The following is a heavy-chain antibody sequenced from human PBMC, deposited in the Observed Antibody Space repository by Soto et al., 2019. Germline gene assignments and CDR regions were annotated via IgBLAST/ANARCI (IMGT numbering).Heavy chain of an antibody. J-gene: IGHJ3*02. V-gene: IGHV1-18*01. D-gene: IGHD1-1*01. CDR3: AKGLNWNPHRDAFDI. CDR1: GYTFTSYG. CDR2: ISAYNGNT. Sequence: GASVKVSCKASGYTFTSYGISWVRQAPGQGLEWMGWISAYNGNTNYAQKLQGRVTMTTDTSTSTAYMELRSLRTEDTAIYYCAKGLNWNPHRDAFDIWGQGTMVTVSS.